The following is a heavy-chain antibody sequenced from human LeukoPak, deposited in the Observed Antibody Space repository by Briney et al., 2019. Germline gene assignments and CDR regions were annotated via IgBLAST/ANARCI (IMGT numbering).Heavy chain of an antibody. CDR3: AKDSYYDSSGLDFDY. D-gene: IGHD3-22*01. J-gene: IGHJ4*02. Sequence: GGSLRLSCAASGFTFSSYGMSWVRQAPGKGLEWVSAISGSGGSTYYADSVKGRFTISRDNSKNTLYLQMNSLRAEDTAVYYCAKDSYYDSSGLDFDYWGQGTLVTVSS. CDR2: ISGSGGST. CDR1: GFTFSSYG. V-gene: IGHV3-23*01.